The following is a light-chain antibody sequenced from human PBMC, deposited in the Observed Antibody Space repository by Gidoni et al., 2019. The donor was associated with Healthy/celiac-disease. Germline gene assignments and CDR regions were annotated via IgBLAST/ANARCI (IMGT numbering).Light chain of an antibody. J-gene: IGKJ1*01. CDR2: GAS. CDR1: QSVSSN. Sequence: DIVMPPSPATLSVSPGERATLPCRASQSVSSNLAWYQQRPGQAPRLLIYGASTRATGIPARFSGSGSGTEFTLSISRLQSEDFAVYYCQQYNNWPGTFGQGTKVEIK. V-gene: IGKV3-15*01. CDR3: QQYNNWPGT.